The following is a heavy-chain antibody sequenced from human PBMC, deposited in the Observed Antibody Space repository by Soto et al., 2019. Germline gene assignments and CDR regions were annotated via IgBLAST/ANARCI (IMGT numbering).Heavy chain of an antibody. V-gene: IGHV1-69*01. CDR2: IIPILGTA. D-gene: IGHD3-10*01. CDR3: ALWGFRDGNNSRYNYYVMDV. J-gene: IGHJ6*02. Sequence: QVQLVQSGAEVKKPGSSVKVSCNASGGTFNSYAISWVRQAPGQGLEWMGGIIPILGTAKYAQKFQGRVAITADESTGAAYMELRRLRSKDTAVYYCALWGFRDGNNSRYNYYVMDVWGQGTTVTVSS. CDR1: GGTFNSYA.